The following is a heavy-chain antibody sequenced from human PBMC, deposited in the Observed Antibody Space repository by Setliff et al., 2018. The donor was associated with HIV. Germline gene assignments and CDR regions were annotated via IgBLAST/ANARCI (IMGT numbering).Heavy chain of an antibody. CDR2: ISTSGTT. CDR1: GGPISSGSHF. V-gene: IGHV4-61*09. D-gene: IGHD6-19*01. CDR3: ARGIAVAGPYFDY. Sequence: PSETLSLTCTVSGGPISSGSHFWGWIRQPAGKGLEWIGHISTSGTTKYNPSLKSRVTISVDTPKNEFSLKLSSMTAADTAVYYCARGIAVAGPYFDYWGQGTLVTVSS. J-gene: IGHJ4*02.